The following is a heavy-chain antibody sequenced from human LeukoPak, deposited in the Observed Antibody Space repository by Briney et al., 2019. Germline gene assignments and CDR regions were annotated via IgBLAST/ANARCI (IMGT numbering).Heavy chain of an antibody. D-gene: IGHD2-21*02. CDR2: MYVGESHT. V-gene: IGHV5-51*01. Sequence: GEPLKISFKGSGHTFSISWIGWVRQKPGEGLDTKGIMYVGESHTRYNPSFQGQVTISADRSTSTAYLQWSSLKSSDTAIYYCARCGHYDAYRVWGQGTLVSVSS. CDR3: ARCGHYDAYRV. J-gene: IGHJ3*01. CDR1: GHTFSISW.